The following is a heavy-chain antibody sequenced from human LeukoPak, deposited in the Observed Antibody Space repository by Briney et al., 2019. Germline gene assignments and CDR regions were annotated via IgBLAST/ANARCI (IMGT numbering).Heavy chain of an antibody. D-gene: IGHD6-13*01. J-gene: IGHJ4*02. Sequence: PGGSLRLSCAAPGFTVSSNYMSWVRQAPGKGLEWVSVTYRGGSTYYAGSVKGRFIIYRDNSKNTLYLQMNRVRAEDTGSYYSASDRSSSWYFDYWGQGTLVTVSS. CDR1: GFTVSSNY. V-gene: IGHV3-66*01. CDR3: ASDRSSSWYFDY. CDR2: TYRGGST.